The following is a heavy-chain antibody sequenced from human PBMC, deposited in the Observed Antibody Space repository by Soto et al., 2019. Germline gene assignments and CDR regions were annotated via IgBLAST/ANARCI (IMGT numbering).Heavy chain of an antibody. CDR1: GFTFSSYA. CDR3: AKVTSYDLITLPNYYYGMDV. Sequence: GGSLRLSCAASGFTFSSYAMSWVRQAPGKGLEWVSAISGSGGSTYYADSVKGRSTISRDNSKNTLYLQMNSLRAEDTAVYYCAKVTSYDLITLPNYYYGMDVWGQGTTVTVSS. CDR2: ISGSGGST. V-gene: IGHV3-23*01. D-gene: IGHD5-12*01. J-gene: IGHJ6*02.